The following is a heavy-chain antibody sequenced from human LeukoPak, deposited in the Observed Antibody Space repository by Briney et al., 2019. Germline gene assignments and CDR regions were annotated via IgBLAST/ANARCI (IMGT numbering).Heavy chain of an antibody. Sequence: PGGSLRLSCAASGFTFSSSTMSWFRLAPGKGLEWVSSISGNSDYIYYADSVKGRFTISRDNAKNSLYLQMNSLTAEDTAVYYCARIPNNAAFPNWSDPCGQGTLVTVSS. D-gene: IGHD1/OR15-1a*01. V-gene: IGHV3-21*01. J-gene: IGHJ5*02. CDR2: ISGNSDYI. CDR3: ARIPNNAAFPNWSDP. CDR1: GFTFSSST.